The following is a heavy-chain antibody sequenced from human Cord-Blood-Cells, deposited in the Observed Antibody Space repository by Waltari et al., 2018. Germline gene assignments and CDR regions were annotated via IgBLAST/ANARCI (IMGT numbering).Heavy chain of an antibody. D-gene: IGHD4-17*01. Sequence: QVQLVESGGGVVQPGRSLRLSCAASGFTFSRYALHWVRQAPGKGLEWVAVISYDGSNKYYADSVKGRFTISRDNSKNTLYLQMNSLRAEDTAVYYCARTVYGDYFDYWGQGTLVTVSS. V-gene: IGHV3-30-3*01. CDR3: ARTVYGDYFDY. CDR2: ISYDGSNK. J-gene: IGHJ4*02. CDR1: GFTFSRYA.